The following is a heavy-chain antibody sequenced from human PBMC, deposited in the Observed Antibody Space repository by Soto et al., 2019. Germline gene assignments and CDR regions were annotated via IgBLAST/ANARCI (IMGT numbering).Heavy chain of an antibody. V-gene: IGHV3-21*01. D-gene: IGHD5-18*01. CDR2: ISSSSSYI. CDR1: GFTFSGYS. Sequence: EVQLVESGGGLVKPGGSLRLSCAASGFTFSGYSMNWVRQAPGKGLEWVSSISSSSSYIYYADSVKGRFTISRDNAKNSLYLQMNSLRAEDTAVYYCARDRGVDTAMVKDYYYGMDVWGQGTTVTVSS. CDR3: ARDRGVDTAMVKDYYYGMDV. J-gene: IGHJ6*02.